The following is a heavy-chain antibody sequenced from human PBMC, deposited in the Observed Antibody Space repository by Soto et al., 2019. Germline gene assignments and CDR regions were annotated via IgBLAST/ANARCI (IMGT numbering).Heavy chain of an antibody. V-gene: IGHV3-23*01. CDR2: ISGLGGSI. D-gene: IGHD1-26*01. CDR3: SRSNGDTWERYFFDF. CDR1: GFTFSSFS. J-gene: IGHJ4*02. Sequence: PGGSLRLSCAASGFTFSSFSLSWVRQAPGKGLEWVSGISGLGGSIYYADSVKGRFTISRDNSKNTPYLQMNSLRAEDTAVYYCSRSNGDTWERYFFDFWGQGTLVTVSS.